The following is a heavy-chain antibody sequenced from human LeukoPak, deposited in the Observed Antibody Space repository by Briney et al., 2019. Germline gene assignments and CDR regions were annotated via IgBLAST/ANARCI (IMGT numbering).Heavy chain of an antibody. CDR1: GGSFSGYY. D-gene: IGHD2-2*01. Sequence: PSETLSLTCAVYGGSFSGYYWSWIRQPPGKGLEWIGEINHSGSTNYNPSLKSRVTISVDASKNQFSLKLSSVTAADTAVYYCARGRWGYCSSTSCHGTAFDIWGQGTMVTVFS. J-gene: IGHJ3*02. CDR2: INHSGST. CDR3: ARGRWGYCSSTSCHGTAFDI. V-gene: IGHV4-34*01.